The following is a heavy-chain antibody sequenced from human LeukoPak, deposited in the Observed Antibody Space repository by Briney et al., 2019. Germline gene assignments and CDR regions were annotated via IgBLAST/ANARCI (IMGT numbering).Heavy chain of an antibody. V-gene: IGHV1-46*01. Sequence: EASVKVSCKASGYTFTSYYMHWVRQAPGQGLEWMGIINPSGGSTSYAQKFQGRLSMTTDTSTSTAYMELRSLRSDDTAVYYCARVVGSSSWTDYWGQGTLVTVSS. CDR1: GYTFTSYY. J-gene: IGHJ4*02. CDR2: INPSGGST. D-gene: IGHD6-13*01. CDR3: ARVVGSSSWTDY.